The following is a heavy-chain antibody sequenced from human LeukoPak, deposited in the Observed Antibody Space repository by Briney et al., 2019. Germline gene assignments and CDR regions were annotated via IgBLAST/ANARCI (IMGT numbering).Heavy chain of an antibody. J-gene: IGHJ6*03. CDR3: ARMSPASYYYGSGSYYSPPLGAYMDV. V-gene: IGHV4-39*07. CDR1: GGSISSSSYY. Sequence: PSETLSLTCTVSGGSISSSSYYWGWIRQPPGKGLEWIGSIYYSGSTYYNPSLKSRVTISVDTSKNQFSLKLSSVTAADTAVYYCARMSPASYYYGSGSYYSPPLGAYMDVWGKGTTVTISS. CDR2: IYYSGST. D-gene: IGHD3-10*01.